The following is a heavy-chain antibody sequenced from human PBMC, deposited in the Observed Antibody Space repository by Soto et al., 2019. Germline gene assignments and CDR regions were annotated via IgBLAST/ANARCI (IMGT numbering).Heavy chain of an antibody. CDR3: ARGPRAPPPHDYGMDV. CDR1: GFTFSSHV. J-gene: IGHJ6*02. Sequence: HPGGSLRLSCAASGFTFSSHVMNWVRQAPGKGPEWVAAISGGGGTTFYGDSVEGRFTMSRDNSKNTLFLQMNSLRAEDTAVYYCARGPRAPPPHDYGMDVWGQGTTVTVSS. V-gene: IGHV3-23*01. CDR2: ISGGGGTT.